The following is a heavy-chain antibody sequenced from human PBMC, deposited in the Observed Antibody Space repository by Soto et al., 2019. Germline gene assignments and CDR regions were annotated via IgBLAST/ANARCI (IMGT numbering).Heavy chain of an antibody. CDR3: ARVSNSGSYYDILTGYQTQHDAFDI. J-gene: IGHJ3*02. CDR2: IYYSGST. Sequence: SETLSLTCTVSGGSISSYYWSWIRQPPWKGLEWIGYIYYSGSTNYNPSLKSRVTISVDTSKNQFSLKLSSVTAADTAVYYCARVSNSGSYYDILTGYQTQHDAFDIWAQGTMVTVSS. V-gene: IGHV4-59*01. CDR1: GGSISSYY. D-gene: IGHD3-9*01.